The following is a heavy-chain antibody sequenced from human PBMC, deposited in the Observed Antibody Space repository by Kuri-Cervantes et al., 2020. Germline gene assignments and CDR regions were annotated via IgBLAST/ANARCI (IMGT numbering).Heavy chain of an antibody. CDR3: ARGRGCSGGRCYRYYYYMDV. V-gene: IGHV4-61*01. D-gene: IGHD2-15*01. CDR1: GGSVSSGSYC. J-gene: IGHJ6*03. CDR2: INYSGTT. Sequence: SETLSLTCTVSGGSVSSGSYCWSWIRQPPGKGLEWIGYINYSGTTNYNPSLKSRVTISIDTSKNQFSLMLGSVTAADTAVYYCARGRGCSGGRCYRYYYYMDVWGKGTTVTVSS.